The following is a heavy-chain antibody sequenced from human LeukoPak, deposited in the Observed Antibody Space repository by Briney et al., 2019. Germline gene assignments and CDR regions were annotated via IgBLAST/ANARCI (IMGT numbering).Heavy chain of an antibody. CDR2: IRYDGSNK. J-gene: IGHJ6*03. V-gene: IGHV3-30*02. CDR3: QGYYYYYMDV. Sequence: GGSLRLSWAASGFTFSSYGMHWVRQAPGKGLEWVAFIRYDGSNKYYADSVKGRFTISRDNSGNTLYLQMNSLRAEDTAVYYCQGYYYYYMDVGGKGTTVTVFS. CDR1: GFTFSSYG.